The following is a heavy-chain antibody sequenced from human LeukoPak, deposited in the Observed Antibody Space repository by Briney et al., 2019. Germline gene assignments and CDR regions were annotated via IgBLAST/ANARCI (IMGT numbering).Heavy chain of an antibody. V-gene: IGHV4-39*01. CDR2: MYHSGTT. CDR1: GDSMSSRSYF. D-gene: IGHD2-2*01. J-gene: IGHJ5*02. CDR3: ARRPSGLPAAMGWFDP. Sequence: PSETLSLTCSVSGDSMSSRSYFWAWIRQPPGGGLEYIATMYHSGTTYYNPSLKRRVTISLDTSKNQFSLRMNSVAATDTAVYYCARRPSGLPAAMGWFDPWGQGTLVAVSS.